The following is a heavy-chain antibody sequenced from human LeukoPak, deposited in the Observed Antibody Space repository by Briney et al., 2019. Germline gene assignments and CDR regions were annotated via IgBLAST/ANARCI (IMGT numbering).Heavy chain of an antibody. CDR2: IYYSGST. V-gene: IGHV4-31*03. CDR1: GGSISSGGYY. J-gene: IGHJ5*02. Sequence: SETLSLTCTVSGGSISSGGYYWSWIRQHPGTGLEWIGYIYYSGSTYYNPSLKSRVTISVDTSKNQFSLKLSSVTAADTAVYYCARAGGGPFGSGSCTFLMNWFDPWGQGTLVTVSS. CDR3: ARAGGGPFGSGSCTFLMNWFDP. D-gene: IGHD3-10*01.